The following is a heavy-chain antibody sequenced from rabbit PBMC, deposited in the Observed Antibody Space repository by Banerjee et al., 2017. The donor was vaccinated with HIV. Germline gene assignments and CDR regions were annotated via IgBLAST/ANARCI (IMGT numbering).Heavy chain of an antibody. D-gene: IGHD4-2*01. Sequence: QSLEESGGDLVKPEGSLTLTCTASGFTISSYHMGWVRQAPGKGLEWITYIGASSSATTYYASWAKGRFTISKTSSTTVTLQMTSLTAADTATYFCARTMNAVSNSIFSLWGPGTLVTVS. V-gene: IGHV1S40*01. CDR1: GFTISSYH. CDR3: ARTMNAVSNSIFSL. J-gene: IGHJ4*01. CDR2: IGASSSATT.